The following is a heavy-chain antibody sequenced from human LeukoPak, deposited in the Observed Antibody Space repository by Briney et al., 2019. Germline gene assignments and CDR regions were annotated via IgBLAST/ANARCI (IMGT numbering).Heavy chain of an antibody. J-gene: IGHJ4*02. V-gene: IGHV4-34*01. CDR1: GGSFSGYY. D-gene: IGHD6-19*01. Sequence: SETLSLTCAVYGGSFSGYYWSWIRQPPGKGLEWIGEINHSGSTNSNPSLKSRVTISVDTSKNQFSLKLSSVTAADTAVYYCARGGQWLVFFDYWGQGTLVTVSS. CDR3: ARGGQWLVFFDY. CDR2: INHSGST.